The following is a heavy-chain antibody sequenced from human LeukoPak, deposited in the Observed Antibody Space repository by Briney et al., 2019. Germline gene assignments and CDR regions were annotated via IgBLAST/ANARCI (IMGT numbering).Heavy chain of an antibody. CDR3: ARVDYYYGSGSHHYYYGMDV. Sequence: ASVKVSCTASGGTFSSYAISWVRQATGQGLEWMGWMNPNSGNTGYAQKFQGRVTMTRNTSISTAYMELSSLRSEDTAVYYCARVDYYYGSGSHHYYYGMDVWGQGTTVTVSS. J-gene: IGHJ6*02. V-gene: IGHV1-8*02. D-gene: IGHD3-10*01. CDR2: MNPNSGNT. CDR1: GGTFSSYA.